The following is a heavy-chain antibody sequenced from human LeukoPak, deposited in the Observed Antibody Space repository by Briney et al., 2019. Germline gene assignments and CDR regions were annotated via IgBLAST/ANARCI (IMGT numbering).Heavy chain of an antibody. CDR2: IGTYSGNT. CDR1: GYTFTNYG. J-gene: IGHJ4*02. CDR3: ARDRGYSSSWIDY. V-gene: IGHV1-18*01. D-gene: IGHD6-13*01. Sequence: ASVKVSCKASGYTFTNYGITWVRQAPGQGLEWMGWIGTYSGNTHYVQKLQGRVTMTTDTSTSTAYMELRSLRSDDTAVYYCARDRGYSSSWIDYWGQGTLVTVSS.